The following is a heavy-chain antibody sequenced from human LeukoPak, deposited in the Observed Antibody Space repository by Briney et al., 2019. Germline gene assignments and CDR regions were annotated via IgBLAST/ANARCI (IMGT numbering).Heavy chain of an antibody. Sequence: PGGSLRLSCAASGFTFSTSWMHWVRQAPAEGLVGVSRINSDGNDRNYADSVKGRFTISKDNAKNTLYLQLISLRAEDTAVYYCVRYMGQYDKVWGQGTLVTVSS. CDR2: INSDGNDR. J-gene: IGHJ4*02. CDR3: VRYMGQYDKV. CDR1: GFTFSTSW. D-gene: IGHD3-22*01. V-gene: IGHV3-74*01.